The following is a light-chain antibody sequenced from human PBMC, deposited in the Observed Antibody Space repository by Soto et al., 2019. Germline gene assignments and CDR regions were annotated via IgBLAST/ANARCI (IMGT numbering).Light chain of an antibody. CDR2: GAS. Sequence: EIVLTQSPGTLSLSPGESATLSCRASETLSSTYLAWFQQKPGQAPRLLIYGASNRATGIPDRFSGSGSRTNFTLTISSLEPEDFAVYYCQQRSNWPPTFGQGTRLEIK. J-gene: IGKJ5*01. CDR1: ETLSSTY. V-gene: IGKV3D-20*02. CDR3: QQRSNWPPT.